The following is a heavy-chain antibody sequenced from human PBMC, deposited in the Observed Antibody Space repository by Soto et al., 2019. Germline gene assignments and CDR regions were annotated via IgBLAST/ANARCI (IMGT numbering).Heavy chain of an antibody. V-gene: IGHV4-31*03. Sequence: QVQLQESGPGLVKPSQTLSLTCTVSGGSISSGGYYWSWIRQHPGKGLEWIGYIYYSGSTYYNPSLKCRVTISVDTSKNQFSLKLSSVTAADTAVYYCARDVRVEPIFWFDYWGQGTLVTVSS. J-gene: IGHJ4*02. CDR1: GGSISSGGYY. D-gene: IGHD3-9*01. CDR3: ARDVRVEPIFWFDY. CDR2: IYYSGST.